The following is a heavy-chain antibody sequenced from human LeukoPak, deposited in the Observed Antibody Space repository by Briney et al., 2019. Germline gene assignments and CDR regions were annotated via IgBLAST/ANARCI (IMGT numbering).Heavy chain of an antibody. CDR3: ARGPIGDYGSLEYFQH. Sequence: GGSLRLSCAASGFTFSSYAMHWVRQAPGKGLEYVSAISSNGGSTYYANSVKGRFTISRDNSKNTLYLQMGSLRAEDMAVYYCARGPIGDYGSLEYFQHWGQGTLVTVSS. V-gene: IGHV3-64*01. CDR1: GFTFSSYA. D-gene: IGHD4-17*01. CDR2: ISSNGGST. J-gene: IGHJ1*01.